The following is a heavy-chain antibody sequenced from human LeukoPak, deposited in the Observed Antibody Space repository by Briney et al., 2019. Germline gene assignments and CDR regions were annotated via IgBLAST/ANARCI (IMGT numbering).Heavy chain of an antibody. CDR2: ISRSGDTI. V-gene: IGHV3-48*03. D-gene: IGHD4-17*01. Sequence: PGGSLRLSCAASGFTFSRYEMNWVRQAPGKGLEWVSYISRSGDTIYFADSMKGRFTISRDNAKNSLYLQMNSLGAEDTAMYYCARGLTTVTSLASYWGQGTLVTVSS. CDR3: ARGLTTVTSLASY. CDR1: GFTFSRYE. J-gene: IGHJ4*02.